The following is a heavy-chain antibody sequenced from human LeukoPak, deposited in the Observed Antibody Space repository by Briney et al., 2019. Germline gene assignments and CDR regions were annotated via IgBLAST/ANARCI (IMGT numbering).Heavy chain of an antibody. CDR2: INHRGST. CDR1: GGSFSGYH. V-gene: IGHV4-34*01. Sequence: SETLSLTCAVYGGSFSGYHWSWIRQPPGKGLEWIGEINHRGSTNYNPSLKSRVTISVDTSKNQFSLKLSSVTAADTAVYYCAITSAMVYFDYWGKGTLVTVSS. D-gene: IGHD5-18*01. CDR3: AITSAMVYFDY. J-gene: IGHJ4*02.